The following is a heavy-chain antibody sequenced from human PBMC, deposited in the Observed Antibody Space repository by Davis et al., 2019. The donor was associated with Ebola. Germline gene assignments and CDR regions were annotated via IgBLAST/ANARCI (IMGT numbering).Heavy chain of an antibody. V-gene: IGHV3-21*01. CDR2: ISSSSSYI. CDR1: GFTFSSYS. D-gene: IGHD3-3*01. Sequence: PGGSLRLSCAASGFTFSSYSMNWVRQAPGKGLEWVSSISSSSSYIYYADSVKGRFTISRDNAKNSLYLQMNSLRAEDTAVYYCARGVPYYDFWSGYYMDVWGKGTTVTVSS. CDR3: ARGVPYYDFWSGYYMDV. J-gene: IGHJ6*03.